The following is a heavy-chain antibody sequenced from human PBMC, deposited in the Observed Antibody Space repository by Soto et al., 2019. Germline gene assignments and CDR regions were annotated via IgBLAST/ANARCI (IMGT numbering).Heavy chain of an antibody. Sequence: SETLSLTCAVYGGSFSGYYWSWIRQPPGKGLEWIGEINHSGSTNYNPSLKSRVTISVDTSKNQFSLKLSSLTAADTAVYYCARAGDCTNGVCYAFDIWGQGTMVTVSS. J-gene: IGHJ3*02. D-gene: IGHD2-8*01. CDR1: GGSFSGYY. CDR2: INHSGST. CDR3: ARAGDCTNGVCYAFDI. V-gene: IGHV4-34*01.